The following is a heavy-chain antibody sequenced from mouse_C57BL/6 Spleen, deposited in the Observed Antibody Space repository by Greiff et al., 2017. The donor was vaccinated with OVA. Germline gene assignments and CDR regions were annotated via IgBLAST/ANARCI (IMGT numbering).Heavy chain of an antibody. CDR3: GESSGPYYYAMDY. V-gene: IGHV5-17*01. CDR1: GFTFSDYG. J-gene: IGHJ4*01. D-gene: IGHD3-2*02. CDR2: ISRGSSTI. Sequence: EVKLVESGGGLVKPGGSLKLSCAASGFTFSDYGMHWVRQAPEKGLEWVAYISRGSSTIYYADTVKGRFTISRDNAKNTLFLQMTSLRSEDTAMYYCGESSGPYYYAMDYWGQGTSVTVSS.